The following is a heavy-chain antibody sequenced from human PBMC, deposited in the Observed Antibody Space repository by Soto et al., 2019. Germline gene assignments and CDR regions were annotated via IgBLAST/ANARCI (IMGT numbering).Heavy chain of an antibody. Sequence: QVQLVQSGAEVKKPGSSVKVSCKASGGTFSSYTISWVRQAPGQGLEWMGRIIPILGIANYAQKFQGRVTITADKSTSTAYMELRSLRSEDTAVYYGARDRPNMVRGAPFDYWGQGTLVTVSS. CDR2: IIPILGIA. V-gene: IGHV1-69*08. CDR3: ARDRPNMVRGAPFDY. J-gene: IGHJ4*02. CDR1: GGTFSSYT. D-gene: IGHD3-10*01.